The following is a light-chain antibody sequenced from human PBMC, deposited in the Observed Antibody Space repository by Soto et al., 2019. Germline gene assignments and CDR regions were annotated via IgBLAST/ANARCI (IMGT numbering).Light chain of an antibody. J-gene: IGKJ1*01. Sequence: EIVLTQSPGTLSLSPGERATLSCRASQSVSSSYLAWYQQKPGQAPRLLIYGTSSRATGIPDRFSGGGSGTDFSLNISRLEPDDFAVYYCHQYGGSPTWTFGQGTKVEIK. CDR1: QSVSSSY. CDR3: HQYGGSPTWT. CDR2: GTS. V-gene: IGKV3-20*01.